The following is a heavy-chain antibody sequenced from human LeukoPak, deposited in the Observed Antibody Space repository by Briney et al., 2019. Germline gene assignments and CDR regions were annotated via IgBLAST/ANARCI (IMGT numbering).Heavy chain of an antibody. J-gene: IGHJ4*02. CDR3: ATRSVAGITMVRGVISDQYYFDY. CDR1: GGTFSSYA. CDR2: IIPILGIA. V-gene: IGHV1-69*04. Sequence: GASVKVSCKASGGTFSSYAISWVRQAPGQGLEWMGRIIPILGIANYAQKFQGRVTITADKSTSTAYMELSSLRSEDTAVYYCATRSVAGITMVRGVISDQYYFDYWGQGTLVTVSS. D-gene: IGHD3-10*01.